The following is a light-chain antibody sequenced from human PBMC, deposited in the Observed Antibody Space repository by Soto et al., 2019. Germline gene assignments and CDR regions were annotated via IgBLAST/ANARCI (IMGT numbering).Light chain of an antibody. CDR3: CSFAGSNPFPYV. CDR1: ISDVGSHNL. CDR2: EVN. Sequence: QSALTQPASVSGSPGQSTTISCTGTISDVGSHNLVSWYQQHPDKAPKLIIYEVNERPSGVSSRFSGSKSGNTASLTVSGLQPDDEADYHCCSFAGSNPFPYVFGTGTTVTVL. V-gene: IGLV2-23*02. J-gene: IGLJ1*01.